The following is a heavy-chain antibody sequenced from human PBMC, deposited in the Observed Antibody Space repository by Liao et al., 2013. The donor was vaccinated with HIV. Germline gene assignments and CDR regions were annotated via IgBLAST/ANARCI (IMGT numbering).Heavy chain of an antibody. J-gene: IGHJ4*02. CDR1: GGSISSYY. CDR2: IYYSGST. CDR3: ATGGQTGEIDY. Sequence: QVQLQESGPGLVKPSETLSLTCTVSGGSISSYYWSWIRQPPGKGLEWIGYIYYSGSTNYNPSLKSRVTISVDTSKNQFSLKLSSVTAADTAVYYCATGGQTGEIDYWGQGTLVTVSS. D-gene: IGHD7-27*01. V-gene: IGHV4-59*01.